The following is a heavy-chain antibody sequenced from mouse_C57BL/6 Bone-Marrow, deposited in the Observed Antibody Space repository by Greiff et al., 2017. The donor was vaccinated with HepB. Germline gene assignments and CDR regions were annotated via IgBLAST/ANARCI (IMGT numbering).Heavy chain of an antibody. CDR2: ISDGGSYT. Sequence: EVQGVESGGGLVKPGGSLKLSCAASGFTFSSYAMSWVRQTPEKRLEWVATISDGGSYTYYPDNVKGRFTISRDNAKNNLYLQMSHLKSEDTAMYHCARDGYFDAMDYWGQGTSVTVSS. CDR3: ARDGYFDAMDY. D-gene: IGHD2-3*01. CDR1: GFTFSSYA. J-gene: IGHJ4*01. V-gene: IGHV5-4*01.